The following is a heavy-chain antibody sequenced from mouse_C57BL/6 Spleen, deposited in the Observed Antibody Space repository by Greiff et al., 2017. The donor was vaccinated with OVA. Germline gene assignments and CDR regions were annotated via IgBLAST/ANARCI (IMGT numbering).Heavy chain of an antibody. V-gene: IGHV1-64*01. D-gene: IGHD1-1*02. CDR1: GYTFTSYW. CDR3: AREGSGRYFDV. J-gene: IGHJ1*03. CDR2: IHPNSGST. Sequence: VQLQQPGAELVKPGASVKLSCKASGYTFTSYWMHWVKQRPGQGLEWIGMIHPNSGSTNYNEKFKSKATLTVDKSSSTAYMQLSSLTSEDSAVYYCAREGSGRYFDVWGTGTTVTVSS.